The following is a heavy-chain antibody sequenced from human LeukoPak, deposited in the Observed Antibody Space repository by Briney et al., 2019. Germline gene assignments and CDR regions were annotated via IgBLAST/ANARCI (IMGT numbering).Heavy chain of an antibody. V-gene: IGHV1-18*01. CDR2: ISGYSGNT. Sequence: ASVKVSCKASGFTFTSYGFSWVRRAPGQGFEWMGWISGYSGNTNSAQKLQGRVTMTTDTSTSTVYMELRSLRSDDTAVYYCARNGRGGSGSYFDFWGQGTLVTVSS. CDR1: GFTFTSYG. J-gene: IGHJ5*01. CDR3: ARNGRGGSGSYFDF. D-gene: IGHD3-10*01.